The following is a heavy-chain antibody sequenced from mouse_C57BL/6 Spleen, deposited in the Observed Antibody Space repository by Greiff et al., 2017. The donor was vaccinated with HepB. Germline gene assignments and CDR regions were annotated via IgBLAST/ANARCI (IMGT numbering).Heavy chain of an antibody. V-gene: IGHV1-82*01. CDR2: IYPGDGDT. J-gene: IGHJ2*01. Sequence: QVQLQQSGPELVKPGASVKISCKASGYAFSSSWMNWVKQRPGKGLEWIGRIYPGDGDTNYNGKFKGKATLTADKSSSTAYMQLSSLTSEDSAVYFCARNDYDRFDYWGQGTTLTVSS. CDR1: GYAFSSSW. CDR3: ARNDYDRFDY. D-gene: IGHD2-4*01.